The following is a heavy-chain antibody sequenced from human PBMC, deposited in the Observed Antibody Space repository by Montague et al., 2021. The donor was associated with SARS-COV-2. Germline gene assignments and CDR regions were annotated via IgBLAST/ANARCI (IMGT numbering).Heavy chain of an antibody. CDR2: IYYTGXT. V-gene: IGHV4-39*01. J-gene: IGHJ3*02. CDR3: ARSGYYEAYDAFDI. CDR1: GGSISSSSYY. Sequence: SETLSLTCTVSGGSISSSSYYWGWIRQPPGKGLEWVGSIYYTGXTXYXXXXKXRVTISVDTSKNQFSLKLSSVTAADTAVYYCARSGYYEAYDAFDIWGQGTMVTVSS. D-gene: IGHD3-22*01.